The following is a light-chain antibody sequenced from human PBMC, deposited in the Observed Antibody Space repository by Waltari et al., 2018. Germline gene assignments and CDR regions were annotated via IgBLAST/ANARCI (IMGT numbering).Light chain of an antibody. V-gene: IGKV3-20*01. CDR3: QQYGSSPYT. J-gene: IGKJ2*01. CDR1: QSVSSSY. Sequence: EIVLTQSPGTLSLSPGERATLSCRASQSVSSSYLAWYQQKPGQAPSLLIFDAFRRAPGIPDGFSGGGSGTDFTLTIDRLEPEDFAVYYCQQYGSSPYTFGLGTKLEIK. CDR2: DAF.